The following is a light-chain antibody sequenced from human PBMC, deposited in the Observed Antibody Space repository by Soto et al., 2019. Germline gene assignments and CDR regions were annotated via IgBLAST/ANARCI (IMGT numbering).Light chain of an antibody. CDR2: DTS. V-gene: IGKV3D-20*01. CDR3: HQYGSLPIT. CDR1: QSVSSNS. J-gene: IGKJ5*01. Sequence: EIVLTQSPATLSLSPGETATLSCGASQSVSSNSLAWYQQKPGLAPRVLIYDTSSRATGIPDRFSGSGSGTDCTLTISRLEPEDVAVYYCHQYGSLPITLGQGTRLEIK.